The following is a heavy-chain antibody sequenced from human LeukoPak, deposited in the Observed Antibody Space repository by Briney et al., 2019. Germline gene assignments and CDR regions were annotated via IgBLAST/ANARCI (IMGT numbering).Heavy chain of an antibody. Sequence: PGGSLRLSCAASGFTFSSYGMHWVRQAPGKGLEWVAFIRYDGSNKYYADSVKGRFTISRDKSKNTLYLQMNSLRAEDTAVYYCAKDIGTMVRGSGFDYWGQGTLVTVSS. CDR2: IRYDGSNK. CDR1: GFTFSSYG. V-gene: IGHV3-30*02. CDR3: AKDIGTMVRGSGFDY. D-gene: IGHD3-10*01. J-gene: IGHJ4*02.